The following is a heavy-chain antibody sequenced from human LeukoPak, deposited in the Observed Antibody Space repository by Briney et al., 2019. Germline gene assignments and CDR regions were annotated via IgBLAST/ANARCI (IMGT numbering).Heavy chain of an antibody. D-gene: IGHD2-21*02. CDR1: GFTFSSYS. Sequence: GGSLRLSCAASGFTFSSYSMNWVRQAPGKGLEWVSSISSSSSYIYYADSVKGRFTIPRDNAKNSLYLQMNSLRAEDTAVYYCARDQAYCGGDCYSDYWGQGTLVTVSS. V-gene: IGHV3-21*01. CDR3: ARDQAYCGGDCYSDY. CDR2: ISSSSSYI. J-gene: IGHJ4*02.